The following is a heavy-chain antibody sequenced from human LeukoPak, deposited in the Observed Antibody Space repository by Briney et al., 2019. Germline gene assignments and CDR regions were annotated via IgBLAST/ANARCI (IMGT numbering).Heavy chain of an antibody. Sequence: PGGSLRLSCEASGFTFSSYWMSWVRQAPGKGLEWVANIRDDGGEIYYVDSVNGRFTISRDNAKSSLFLQMNSLRAEDAAVYYCARDKPRGSYYGSIFDSWGQGTLVTVSS. J-gene: IGHJ4*02. CDR1: GFTFSSYW. V-gene: IGHV3-7*01. CDR2: IRDDGGEI. D-gene: IGHD1-26*01. CDR3: ARDKPRGSYYGSIFDS.